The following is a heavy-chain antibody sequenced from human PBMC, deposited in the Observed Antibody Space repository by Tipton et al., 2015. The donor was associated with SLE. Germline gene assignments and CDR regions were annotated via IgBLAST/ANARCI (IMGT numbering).Heavy chain of an antibody. CDR3: ARGNYDFWSGYYRVYYFDY. CDR2: ISAYNGNT. V-gene: IGHV1-18*01. J-gene: IGHJ4*02. D-gene: IGHD3-3*01. CDR1: GYTFTSYG. Sequence: QVQLVQSGAEVKKPGASVKVSCKASGYTFTSYGISWVRQAPGQGLEWMGWISAYNGNTNYAQKLQGRVTMTTDTSTSTAYMELRSLRSDDTAVYYCARGNYDFWSGYYRVYYFDYWGQGSLVTVSS.